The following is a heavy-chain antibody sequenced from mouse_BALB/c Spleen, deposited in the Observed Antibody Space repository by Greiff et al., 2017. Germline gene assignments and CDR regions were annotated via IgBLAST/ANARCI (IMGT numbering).Heavy chain of an antibody. J-gene: IGHJ4*01. CDR2: ISSGGSYT. CDR1: GFTFSSYG. Sequence: EVKLVESGGDLVKPGGSLKLSCAASGFTFSSYGMSWVRQTPDKRLEWVATISSGGSYTYYPDSVKGRFTISRDNAKNTLYLQMSSLKSEDTAMYYCSRGGITPSDYWGQGTSVTVSS. D-gene: IGHD2-4*01. V-gene: IGHV5-6*01. CDR3: SRGGITPSDY.